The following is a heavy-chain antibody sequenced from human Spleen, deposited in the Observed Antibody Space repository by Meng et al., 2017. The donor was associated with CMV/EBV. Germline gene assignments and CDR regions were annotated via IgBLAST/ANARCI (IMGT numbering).Heavy chain of an antibody. CDR3: AKHYDSSGFYYLN. J-gene: IGHJ4*02. V-gene: IGHV3-23*01. CDR2: ITDSGGST. Sequence: CAASGFIFRSYGMSWVRQAPGEGLEWVSGITDSGGSTHYADSVRGRFTISRDNSKNTLYLQMNSLRAEDTAVYYCAKHYDSSGFYYLNWGQGTLVTVSS. D-gene: IGHD3-22*01. CDR1: GFIFRSYG.